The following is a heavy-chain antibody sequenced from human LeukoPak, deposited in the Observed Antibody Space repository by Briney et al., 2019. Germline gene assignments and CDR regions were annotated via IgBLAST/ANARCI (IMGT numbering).Heavy chain of an antibody. CDR2: IIPIFGTA. J-gene: IGHJ4*02. Sequence: ASVKVSCKASGGTFNTYTINWVRQAPGQGLEWMGGIIPIFGTANYAQKFQGRVTITADESTSTVYMELSSLRSEDTAVYHCARDGGAGVGPAAANDYWGQGTLVTVSS. D-gene: IGHD2-2*01. CDR3: ARDGGAGVGPAAANDY. CDR1: GGTFNTYT. V-gene: IGHV1-69*13.